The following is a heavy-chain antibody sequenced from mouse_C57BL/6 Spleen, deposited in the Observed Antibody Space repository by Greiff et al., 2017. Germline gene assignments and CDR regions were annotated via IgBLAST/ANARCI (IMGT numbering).Heavy chain of an antibody. Sequence: VQLQQSGPGLVQPSQSLSITCTVSGFSLTSYGVHWVRQSPGKGLEWLGVIWSGGSTDYHAAFISRLSISKDNSKSQVVFKMNSLQADDTAIYYCARTSYYSKGMDYWGQGTSVTVSS. V-gene: IGHV2-2*01. J-gene: IGHJ4*01. CDR2: IWSGGST. CDR3: ARTSYYSKGMDY. CDR1: GFSLTSYG. D-gene: IGHD2-5*01.